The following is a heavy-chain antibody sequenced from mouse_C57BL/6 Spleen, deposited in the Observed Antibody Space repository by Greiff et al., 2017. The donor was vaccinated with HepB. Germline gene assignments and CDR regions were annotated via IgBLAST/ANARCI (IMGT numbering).Heavy chain of an antibody. J-gene: IGHJ1*03. CDR1: GYTFTSYG. V-gene: IGHV1-81*01. Sequence: VKVVESGAELARPGASVKLSCKASGYTFTSYGISWVKQRTGQGLEWIGEIYPRSGNTYYNEKFKGKATLTADKSSSTAYMELRSLTSEDSAVYFCVYYGSSYWYFDVWGTGTTVTVSS. D-gene: IGHD1-1*01. CDR3: VYYGSSYWYFDV. CDR2: IYPRSGNT.